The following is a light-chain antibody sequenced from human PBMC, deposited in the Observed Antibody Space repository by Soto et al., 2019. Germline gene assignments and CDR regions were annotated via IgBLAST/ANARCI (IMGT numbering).Light chain of an antibody. CDR1: ETVTSN. V-gene: IGKV3-15*01. J-gene: IGKJ5*01. CDR3: QQYNNWPPNT. CDR2: GAS. Sequence: EVVLTQSPDILSLSPGERATLSCRASETVTSNYLAWYQQKPGQAPRLLIYGASTRATGIPARFSGSGSGTEFTLTISSLQSEDFAVYYCQQYNNWPPNTFGQGTRLEI.